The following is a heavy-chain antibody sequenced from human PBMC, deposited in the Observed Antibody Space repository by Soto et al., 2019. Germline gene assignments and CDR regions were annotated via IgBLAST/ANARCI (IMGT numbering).Heavy chain of an antibody. Sequence: GGSLRLSCAASGFTFSSYSMNWVRQAPGKGLEWVSYISSSSSTIYYADSVKGRFTISRDNPKNSLYLQMNSLRAEDTAVYYCARDTHRYCSSTSCYPFDYWGQGTLVTVSS. V-gene: IGHV3-48*01. J-gene: IGHJ4*02. CDR2: ISSSSSTI. D-gene: IGHD2-2*01. CDR1: GFTFSSYS. CDR3: ARDTHRYCSSTSCYPFDY.